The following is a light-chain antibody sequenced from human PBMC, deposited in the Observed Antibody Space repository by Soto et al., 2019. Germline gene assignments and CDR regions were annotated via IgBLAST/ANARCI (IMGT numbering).Light chain of an antibody. V-gene: IGLV1-51*01. CDR3: ATWDDSLSGWV. CDR2: DNS. Sequence: QSVLTQPPSVSAAPGQKVTISCSGSSSNIGNNYVSWYQQLPGTAPKLLIFDNSERPSGIPDRFSGSKSGTSATLGITGLQTGDEADYYCATWDDSLSGWVFGGGTKLTVL. J-gene: IGLJ3*02. CDR1: SSNIGNNY.